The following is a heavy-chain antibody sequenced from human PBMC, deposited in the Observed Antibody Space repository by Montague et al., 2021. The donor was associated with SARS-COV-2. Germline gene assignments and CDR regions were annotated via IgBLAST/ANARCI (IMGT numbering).Heavy chain of an antibody. CDR3: ARDTYDSSGYSDGMDV. D-gene: IGHD3-22*01. Sequence: SLRLSCAASGFTFSSYAMHWVRQAPGKGLEWVAVISCDGSNKYXXXSXXXRFTISRDNSKNTLYLQLHSLRAEDTAVYYCARDTYDSSGYSDGMDVWGQGTTVTVSS. V-gene: IGHV3-30-3*01. CDR1: GFTFSSYA. CDR2: ISCDGSNK. J-gene: IGHJ6*02.